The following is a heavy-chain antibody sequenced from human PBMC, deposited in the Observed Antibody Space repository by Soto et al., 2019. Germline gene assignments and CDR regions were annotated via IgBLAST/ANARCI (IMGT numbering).Heavy chain of an antibody. CDR3: ARPTRGPYGSGSYYEFDP. CDR2: IYYSGST. V-gene: IGHV4-59*08. Sequence: SETLSLTCTVSGGSISSYYLSWIRQPPGKGLEWIGYIYYSGSTNYNPSLKSRVTISVDTSKNQFSLKLSSVTAADTAVYYCARPTRGPYGSGSYYEFDPWGQGTLVTVSS. J-gene: IGHJ5*02. CDR1: GGSISSYY. D-gene: IGHD3-10*01.